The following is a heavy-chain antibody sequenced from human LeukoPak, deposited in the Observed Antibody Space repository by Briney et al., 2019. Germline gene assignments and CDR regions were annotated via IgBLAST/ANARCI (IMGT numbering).Heavy chain of an antibody. CDR2: IYYSGST. J-gene: IGHJ4*02. D-gene: IGHD2-2*01. CDR3: ARGVVVPAARDY. CDR1: GGSISSSSYY. Sequence: PSETLSLTCTVSGGSISSSSYYWGWIRQPPGKGLEWIGSIYYSGSTYYNPSLKSRVTISVDTSKNQFSLKLSSVTAADTAVYYCARGVVVPAARDYWGQGTLVTVSS. V-gene: IGHV4-39*07.